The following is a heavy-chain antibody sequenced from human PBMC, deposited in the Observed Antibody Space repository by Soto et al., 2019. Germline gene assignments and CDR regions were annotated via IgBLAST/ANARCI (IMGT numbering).Heavy chain of an antibody. D-gene: IGHD2-2*01. Sequence: ASVKVSCKASGYTFTVYYMHWVRQAPGQGLEWMGWINPNSGGTNYAQKFQGWVTMTRDTSISTAYMELSRLRSDDTAVYYCARGQDIVAVPAAMSNIDYWGQGTLVTVSS. CDR3: ARGQDIVAVPAAMSNIDY. J-gene: IGHJ4*02. V-gene: IGHV1-2*04. CDR2: INPNSGGT. CDR1: GYTFTVYY.